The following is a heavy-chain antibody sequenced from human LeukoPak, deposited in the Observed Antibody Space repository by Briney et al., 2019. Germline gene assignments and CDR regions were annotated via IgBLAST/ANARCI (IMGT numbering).Heavy chain of an antibody. CDR1: GFISSSYW. CDR2: IAANGYDK. CDR3: AREVFFQFDY. J-gene: IGHJ4*02. V-gene: IGHV3-7*03. Sequence: GGSLRLSCAASGFISSSYWMSWVRQAPGQGLEWVATIAANGYDKDYEDSLKGRFTISRDNAKNSLSLQIDNLRAEDTALYYCAREVFFQFDYWGQGALVTVSS.